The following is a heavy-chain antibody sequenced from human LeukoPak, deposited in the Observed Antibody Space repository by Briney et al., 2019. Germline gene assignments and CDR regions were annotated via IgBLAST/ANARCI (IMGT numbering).Heavy chain of an antibody. Sequence: ASLKVSCKASGYTFTGYYMHWVRQAPGQGLEWMGWINPNTGGTNYAQKFQGRVTMTRDTTISTAYMELSRLTSDDTAVYYCASYPRYSSSPPFDYWGQGTLVTVSS. V-gene: IGHV1-2*02. CDR3: ASYPRYSSSPPFDY. D-gene: IGHD6-19*01. CDR2: INPNTGGT. CDR1: GYTFTGYY. J-gene: IGHJ4*02.